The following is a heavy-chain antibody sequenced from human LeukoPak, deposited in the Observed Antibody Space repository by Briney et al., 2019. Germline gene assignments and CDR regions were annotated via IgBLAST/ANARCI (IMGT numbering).Heavy chain of an antibody. CDR2: MNPNSGNT. V-gene: IGHV1-8*03. CDR3: ARGGYCSSTSCHDAFDI. J-gene: IGHJ3*02. D-gene: IGHD2-2*01. Sequence: ASVKVSCKASGYTFTSYDINWVRQATGQGLEWMGWMNPNSGNTGYAQKFQGRATITRNTSISTAYMELSSLRSEDTAVYYCARGGYCSSTSCHDAFDIWGQGTMVTVSS. CDR1: GYTFTSYD.